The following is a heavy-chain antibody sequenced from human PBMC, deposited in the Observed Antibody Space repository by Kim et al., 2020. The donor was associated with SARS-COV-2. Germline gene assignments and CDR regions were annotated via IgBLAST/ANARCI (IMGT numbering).Heavy chain of an antibody. D-gene: IGHD3-9*01. CDR2: IYTGGST. J-gene: IGHJ4*02. CDR3: AREGYDILTRNYYFDY. V-gene: IGHV4-61*02. Sequence: SETLSLTCTVSGGSISSGSYYWSWIRQPAGKGLEWIGRIYTGGSTNYNPSLKSRVTISVDTSKNQFSLKLSSVTAADTAVYYCAREGYDILTRNYYFDYWGQGTLVTVSS. CDR1: GGSISSGSYY.